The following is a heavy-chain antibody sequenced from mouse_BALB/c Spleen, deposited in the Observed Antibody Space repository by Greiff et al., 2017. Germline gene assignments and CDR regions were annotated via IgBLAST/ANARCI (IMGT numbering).Heavy chain of an antibody. CDR1: GFTFSSYA. D-gene: IGHD2-3*01. CDR3: ARRQDGYYSLL. CDR2: ISSGGSYT. Sequence: DVKLQESGGGLVKPGGSLKLSCAASGFTFSSYAMSWVRQTPEKRLEWVATISSGGSYTYYPDSVKGRFTISRDNAKNTLYLQMSSLRSEDTAMYYCARRQDGYYSLLGGQGTLVTVSA. V-gene: IGHV5-9-3*01. J-gene: IGHJ3*01.